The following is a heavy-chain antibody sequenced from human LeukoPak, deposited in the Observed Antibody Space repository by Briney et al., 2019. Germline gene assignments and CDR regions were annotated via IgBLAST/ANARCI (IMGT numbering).Heavy chain of an antibody. D-gene: IGHD3-3*01. CDR3: ARGSYDFWTGYSEDWFDP. Sequence: ASVKVSCKASGYTFISHGISWVRQAHGQGLEWMGWISAYNGNTNYAQKLQGRVTMTTDTSTSTAYMELRSLRSDDTAVYYCARGSYDFWTGYSEDWFDPWGQGTLVTVSS. CDR2: ISAYNGNT. CDR1: GYTFISHG. V-gene: IGHV1-18*01. J-gene: IGHJ5*02.